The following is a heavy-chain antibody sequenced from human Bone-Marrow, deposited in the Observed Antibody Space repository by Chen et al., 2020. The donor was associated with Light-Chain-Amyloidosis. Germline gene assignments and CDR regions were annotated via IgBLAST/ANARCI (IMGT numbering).Heavy chain of an antibody. D-gene: IGHD3-9*01. CDR1: YA. J-gene: IGHJ3*02. CDR2: ISGSGGSR. CDR3: AKDISYDDILPGYPADAFDI. Sequence: YAMSWVRQAPGKGLEWVSTISGSGGSRYYGDSVTGRLTISRDNSKNALFLQMNSLRAEDTAVYYCAKDISYDDILPGYPADAFDIWGQGTMVTVSS. V-gene: IGHV3-23*01.